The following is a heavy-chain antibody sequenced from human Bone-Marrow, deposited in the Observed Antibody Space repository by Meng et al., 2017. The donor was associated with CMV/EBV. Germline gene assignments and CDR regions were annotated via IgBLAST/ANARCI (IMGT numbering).Heavy chain of an antibody. D-gene: IGHD6-6*01. J-gene: IGHJ5*02. CDR1: GYTLTGYY. Sequence: QVPLVQSGAEVKKPGASVKVSCKASGYTLTGYYMHWVRQAPGQGLEWMGWINPNSGGTNYAQKFQGRVTMTRDTSISTAYMELSRLRSDDTAVYYCARGVIAARLRTVFDPWGQGTLVTVSS. CDR2: INPNSGGT. CDR3: ARGVIAARLRTVFDP. V-gene: IGHV1-2*02.